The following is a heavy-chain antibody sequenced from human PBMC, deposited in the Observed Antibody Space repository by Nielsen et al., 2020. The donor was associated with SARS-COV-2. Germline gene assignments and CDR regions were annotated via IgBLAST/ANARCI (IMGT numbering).Heavy chain of an antibody. Sequence: ASVKVSCKASGYTFTGYYMHWVRQAPGQGLEWMGWINPNSGGTNYAQKFQGWVTMTRDTSISTAYMELSRLRSDDTAVYYCATSTPLVRSAWFDPWGQGTLVTVSS. J-gene: IGHJ5*02. V-gene: IGHV1-2*04. D-gene: IGHD3-3*01. CDR1: GYTFTGYY. CDR2: INPNSGGT. CDR3: ATSTPLVRSAWFDP.